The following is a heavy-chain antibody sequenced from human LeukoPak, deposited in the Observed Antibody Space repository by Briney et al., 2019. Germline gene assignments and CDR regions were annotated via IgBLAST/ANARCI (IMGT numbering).Heavy chain of an antibody. V-gene: IGHV3-20*01. CDR2: INWNGGST. CDR1: GFTFDDNS. D-gene: IGHD4-17*01. CDR3: AAHHDYGDNWFDP. J-gene: IGHJ5*02. Sequence: PGGSLRLSCAASGFTFDDNSMSWVCQAPRKGLWWVSGINWNGGSTGYADSVKGRFTISRDNAKISLYLQMDSLRAEDTALYHCAAHHDYGDNWFDPWGQGTLVTVSA.